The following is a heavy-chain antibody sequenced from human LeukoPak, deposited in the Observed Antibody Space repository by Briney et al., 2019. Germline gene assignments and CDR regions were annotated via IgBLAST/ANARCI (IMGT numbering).Heavy chain of an antibody. CDR3: ARGRGSSSQGRKDY. CDR2: IYYSGST. Sequence: PSETLSLTCAVSGGSISSNSYYWGWIRQPPGKGLEWIGSIYYSGSTYYNPSLKSRVTISVDTSKNQFSLKLSTVTAADTAVYYCARGRGSSSQGRKDYWGQGTLVTVSS. D-gene: IGHD6-13*01. V-gene: IGHV4-39*01. CDR1: GGSISSNSYY. J-gene: IGHJ4*02.